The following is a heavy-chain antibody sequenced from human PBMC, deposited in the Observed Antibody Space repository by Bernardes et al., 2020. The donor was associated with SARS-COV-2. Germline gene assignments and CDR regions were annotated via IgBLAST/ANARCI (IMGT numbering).Heavy chain of an antibody. J-gene: IGHJ4*02. CDR2: TSSSSTTI. Sequence: GRTLTLSCAASGCTFSSYSMNGVRKGPGRGLECASYTSSSSTTIYYADSVKGRFTISRDNAKNSLYLQMNSLRAEDTAVYYCSRDSYGNYGGDYWGQGTLVTVSS. CDR1: GCTFSSYS. D-gene: IGHD4-17*01. V-gene: IGHV3-48*01. CDR3: SRDSYGNYGGDY.